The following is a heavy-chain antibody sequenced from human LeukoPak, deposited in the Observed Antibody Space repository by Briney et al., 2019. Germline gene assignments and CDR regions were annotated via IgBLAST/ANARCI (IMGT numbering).Heavy chain of an antibody. D-gene: IGHD2-2*01. CDR1: GFTFSSYA. Sequence: GGSLRLSCAASGFTFSSYAMHWVRQAPGKGLEWVAVISYDGSNKYYADSVKGRFTISRDNSKNTLYLQMNSLRAEDTAVYYCERGVGVVPAAMLLCWGQGTLVTVSS. J-gene: IGHJ4*02. V-gene: IGHV3-30*04. CDR2: ISYDGSNK. CDR3: ERGVGVVPAAMLLC.